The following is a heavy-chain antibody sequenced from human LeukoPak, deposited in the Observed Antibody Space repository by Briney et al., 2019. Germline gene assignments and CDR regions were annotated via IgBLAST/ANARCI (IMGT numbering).Heavy chain of an antibody. J-gene: IGHJ4*02. D-gene: IGHD3-3*01. CDR1: ASTFSTSG. V-gene: IGHV3-33*01. CDR3: ARRGGIHLEYFDY. CDR2: IWFEGSNK. Sequence: GRSLRPSCAPSASTFSTSGTHWVSQAPGKGLEWVAVIWFEGSNKTYPDSVKGRFTITRDNSKNTLYLQKNSLRAEDTGVYYCARRGGIHLEYFDYWGQGTLVSVSS.